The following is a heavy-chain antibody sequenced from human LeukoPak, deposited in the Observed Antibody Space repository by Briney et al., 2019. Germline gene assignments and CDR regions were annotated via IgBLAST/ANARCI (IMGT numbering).Heavy chain of an antibody. D-gene: IGHD3-3*01. V-gene: IGHV3-23*01. CDR1: GFTFSSYA. J-gene: IGHJ4*02. CDR3: AKDLGPAQYYDFWSGYYPSGLDY. Sequence: PGGSLRLSCAASGFTFSSYAMSWVRQAPGKGLEWVSAISGSGGSTYYADSVKGRFTISRDNSKNTLYLQMNSLRAEDTAVYYCAKDLGPAQYYDFWSGYYPSGLDYWGQGTLVTVSS. CDR2: ISGSGGST.